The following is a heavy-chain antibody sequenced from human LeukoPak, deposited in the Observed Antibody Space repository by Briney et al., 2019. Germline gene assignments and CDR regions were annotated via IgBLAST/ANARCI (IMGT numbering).Heavy chain of an antibody. CDR2: ISACNGNT. Sequence: GASVKVSCKASGYTFTSYGISWVRQAPGQGLEWMGWISACNGNTNYAQKLQGRVTMTTDTSTSTAYMELRSLRSDDTAVYYCARMGYYDSSGYYRYFDYWGQGTLVTVSS. CDR3: ARMGYYDSSGYYRYFDY. V-gene: IGHV1-18*01. J-gene: IGHJ4*02. CDR1: GYTFTSYG. D-gene: IGHD3-22*01.